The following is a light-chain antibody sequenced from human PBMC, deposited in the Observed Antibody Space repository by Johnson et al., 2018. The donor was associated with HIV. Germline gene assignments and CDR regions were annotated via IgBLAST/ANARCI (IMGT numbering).Light chain of an antibody. Sequence: HSVLTQPPSVSAAPGQKVTISCSGSSSNIGNNYVSWYQQLPGTAPKLLIYENNKRPSGIPDRFSGSKSGTSATLDITGLQSGDEADYYCATWDRSLTIGGVVGTGTKVTVL. V-gene: IGLV1-51*02. J-gene: IGLJ1*01. CDR3: ATWDRSLTIGGV. CDR1: SSNIGNNY. CDR2: ENN.